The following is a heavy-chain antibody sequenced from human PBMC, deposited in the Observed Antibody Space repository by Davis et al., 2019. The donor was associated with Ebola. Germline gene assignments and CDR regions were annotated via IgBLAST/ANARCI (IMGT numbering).Heavy chain of an antibody. CDR2: IYYSGST. Sequence: MPSETLSLTCAVYGGSFSGYYWSWTRQPPGKGLEWIGYIYYSGSTNYNPSLKSRVTISVDTSKNQFSLKLSSVTAADTAVYYCASAPLIVVAHWYRHWGQGTLVTVSS. CDR1: GGSFSGYY. D-gene: IGHD6-19*01. CDR3: ASAPLIVVAHWYRH. V-gene: IGHV4-59*12. J-gene: IGHJ4*02.